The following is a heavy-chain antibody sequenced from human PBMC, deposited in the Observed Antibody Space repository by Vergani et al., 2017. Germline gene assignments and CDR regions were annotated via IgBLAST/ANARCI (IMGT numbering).Heavy chain of an antibody. J-gene: IGHJ4*02. CDR2: VSFRGDT. CDR3: ARSRIYYGAGGPDY. Sequence: QVKLQESGPGLVKPSEILSLTCTVSGAPVNSYYWSWIRQPPGKGREWMGYVSFRGDTLYDPSVKGRVTISLNTSSNQFSLYLTSGTAADTAVYYCARSRIYYGAGGPDYWGQGTLVTVSS. D-gene: IGHD3-10*01. CDR1: GAPVNSYY. V-gene: IGHV4-59*02.